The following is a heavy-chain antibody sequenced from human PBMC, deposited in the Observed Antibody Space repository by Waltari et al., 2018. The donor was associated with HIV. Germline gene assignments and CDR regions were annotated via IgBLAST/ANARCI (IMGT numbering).Heavy chain of an antibody. CDR1: GGSASSSVYH. CDR3: ARSRHDYYDSSGYYRGAFDI. D-gene: IGHD3-22*01. Sequence: QVQLQESGPGLVTPSQTLSLTCTVSGGSASSSVYHWNWIRQPPGKGLEWIGYIYHNENTYYNPSLKSRLTISLDRSKSQFSLKLSSVTAADTAVYYCARSRHDYYDSSGYYRGAFDIWGQGTMVPVSS. CDR2: IYHNENT. V-gene: IGHV4-30-4*08. J-gene: IGHJ3*02.